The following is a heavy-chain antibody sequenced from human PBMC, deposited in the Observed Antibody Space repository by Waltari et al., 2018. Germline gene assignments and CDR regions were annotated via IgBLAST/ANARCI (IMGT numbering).Heavy chain of an antibody. CDR2: ITVSDDT. J-gene: IGHJ4*02. CDR1: GIIFDKFA. CDR3: AKPFYNWDDPLHS. D-gene: IGHD1-20*01. Sequence: EVQLLESGGGLVQPGGSLGLSFAASGIIFDKFAINWVRLAPGTGLDWVAAITVSDDTFYADSVMGRFTVSRDTSKNTVYLQMNGLRAEDTAIYYCAKPFYNWDDPLHSWGQGTLVAVSS. V-gene: IGHV3-23*01.